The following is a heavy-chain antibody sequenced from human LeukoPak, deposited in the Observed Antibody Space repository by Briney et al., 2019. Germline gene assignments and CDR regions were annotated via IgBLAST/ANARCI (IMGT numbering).Heavy chain of an antibody. D-gene: IGHD6-13*01. V-gene: IGHV3-23*01. J-gene: IGHJ4*02. Sequence: GGSLRLSCAASGFTFSNYAMSWVRQAPGKGLEWVSAISGSGASTNYADSVKGRFTISKDNSKNTLSLQMNSLRAEDTAVYYCAKDTLHSIAAAGKGFDYWGQRTLVTVSS. CDR1: GFTFSNYA. CDR3: AKDTLHSIAAAGKGFDY. CDR2: ISGSGAST.